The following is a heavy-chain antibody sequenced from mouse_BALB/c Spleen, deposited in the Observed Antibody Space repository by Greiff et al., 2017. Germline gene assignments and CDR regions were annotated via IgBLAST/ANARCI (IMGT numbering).Heavy chain of an antibody. Sequence: VQLQQSGPELVKPGASVKVSCKASGYAFTSYNMYWVKQSHGKSLEWIGYIDTYNGGTSYNQKFKGKATLTVDKSSSTVYMHLNSLTSEDSAVYYCATTMITTVFAYWGQGTLVTVSA. V-gene: IGHV1S135*01. CDR3: ATTMITTVFAY. CDR1: GYAFTSYN. D-gene: IGHD2-4*01. CDR2: IDTYNGGT. J-gene: IGHJ3*01.